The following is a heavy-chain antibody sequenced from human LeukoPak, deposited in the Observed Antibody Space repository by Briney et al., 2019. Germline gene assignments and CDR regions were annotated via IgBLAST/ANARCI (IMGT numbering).Heavy chain of an antibody. Sequence: ASVKVSCKASGYTFTGYYMHWVRQAPGQGLEWMGWINPNSGGTNYAQKFQGRVTMTRDTSISTAYMELSRLRSDDTAVYYCARDAWYYDFWSGYPLLYFDYWGQGTLVTVSS. CDR2: INPNSGGT. CDR1: GYTFTGYY. V-gene: IGHV1-2*02. J-gene: IGHJ4*02. CDR3: ARDAWYYDFWSGYPLLYFDY. D-gene: IGHD3-3*01.